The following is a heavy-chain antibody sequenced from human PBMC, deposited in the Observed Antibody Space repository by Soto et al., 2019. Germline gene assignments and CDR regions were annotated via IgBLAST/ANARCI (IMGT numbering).Heavy chain of an antibody. D-gene: IGHD1-26*01. J-gene: IGHJ4*02. CDR1: GYTLTELS. Sequence: ASVKVSCKVSGYTLTELSMHWVRQAPGKGLEWMGGFDAEDGETIYAQKFQGRVTMTEDSSTDTAYMELSSRRSDGTIVYYCATWPRGAIDYWGQGTLVTVSS. CDR2: FDAEDGET. V-gene: IGHV1-24*01. CDR3: ATWPRGAIDY.